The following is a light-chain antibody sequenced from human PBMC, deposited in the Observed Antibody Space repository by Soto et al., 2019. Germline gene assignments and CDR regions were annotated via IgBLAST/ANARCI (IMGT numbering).Light chain of an antibody. CDR1: SSNIGAGYD. CDR3: QSFDTSLSGFVV. V-gene: IGLV1-40*01. Sequence: QAVLTQPPSVSGAPGQRVTISCTGSSSNIGAGYDVHWYQQHPGTAPKLLIYDNNNRPSGVPDRFSGSKSDTSASLAITGVPAVDEADYYCQSFDTSLSGFVVFGGGTKLTVL. CDR2: DNN. J-gene: IGLJ2*01.